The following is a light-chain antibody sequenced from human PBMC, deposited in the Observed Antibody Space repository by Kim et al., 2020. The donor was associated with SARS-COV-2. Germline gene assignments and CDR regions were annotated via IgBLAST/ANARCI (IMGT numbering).Light chain of an antibody. Sequence: EIVMTQSPATLSVSPGERATLSCRASQSVSSNLAWYQHKPDRAPRLLIYATSTRATGIPARFSGSGSGTEFTLTISSLQSVDCAVYYCQQYNNRPRTFGQGTKVDIK. V-gene: IGKV3-15*01. CDR3: QQYNNRPRT. CDR2: ATS. CDR1: QSVSSN. J-gene: IGKJ1*01.